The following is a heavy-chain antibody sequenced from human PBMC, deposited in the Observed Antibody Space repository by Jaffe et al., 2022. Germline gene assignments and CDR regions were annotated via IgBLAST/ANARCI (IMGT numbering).Heavy chain of an antibody. Sequence: EVQLLESGGGLVQPGGSLRLSCAASGFTFSSYAMSWVRQAPGKGLEWVSAISGSGGSTYYADSVKGRFTISRDNSKNTLYLQMNSLRAEDTAVYYCAKAVVQYSSSPYYFDYWGQGTLVTVSS. CDR3: AKAVVQYSSSPYYFDY. D-gene: IGHD6-6*01. J-gene: IGHJ4*02. CDR2: ISGSGGST. CDR1: GFTFSSYA. V-gene: IGHV3-23*01.